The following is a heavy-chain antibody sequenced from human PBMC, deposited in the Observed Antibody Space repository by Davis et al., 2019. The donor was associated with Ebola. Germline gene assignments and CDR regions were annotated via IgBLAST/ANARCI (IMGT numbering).Heavy chain of an antibody. CDR1: GGSFSGYY. Sequence: PSETLSLTCAVYGGSFSGYYWSWIRQPPGKGLEWIGEINHSGSTNYNPSLKSRVTISLDTSKNQFSLKLTSVTAADTAVYYCATMATTWDYFDYWGQGALVTVSS. V-gene: IGHV4-34*01. CDR3: ATMATTWDYFDY. J-gene: IGHJ4*02. CDR2: INHSGST. D-gene: IGHD5-24*01.